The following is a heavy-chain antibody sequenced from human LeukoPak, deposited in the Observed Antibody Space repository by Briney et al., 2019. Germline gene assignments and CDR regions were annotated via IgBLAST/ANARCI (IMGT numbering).Heavy chain of an antibody. D-gene: IGHD3-10*01. CDR3: ARHSSPKPFDP. V-gene: IGHV4-59*08. CDR1: GGSLSRFY. Sequence: PSETLSLTCTVSGGSLSRFYWSWIRQPPGKGLEWIGYIYYTGSTNYNPSLKSRATISVDTSKNQFSLKLRSVTAADTAVYYCARHSSPKPFDPWGQGTLVTVSS. CDR2: IYYTGST. J-gene: IGHJ5*02.